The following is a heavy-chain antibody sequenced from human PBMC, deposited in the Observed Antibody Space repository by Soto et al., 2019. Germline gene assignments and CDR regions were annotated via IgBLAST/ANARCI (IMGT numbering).Heavy chain of an antibody. V-gene: IGHV3-23*01. J-gene: IGHJ4*02. Sequence: LRLSCAASGFTFTAVAMTWVRQAPGKGLEWVSTITDSGGSTDYADSVKGRFTISRDNSKSTLYLQMNNLRADDTAVYYCAKLYWNPRYFDYWGQGARVTVSS. CDR2: ITDSGGST. D-gene: IGHD1-1*01. CDR3: AKLYWNPRYFDY. CDR1: GFTFTAVA.